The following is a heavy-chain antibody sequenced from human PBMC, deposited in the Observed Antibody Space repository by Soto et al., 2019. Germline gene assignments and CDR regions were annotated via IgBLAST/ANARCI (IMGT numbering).Heavy chain of an antibody. V-gene: IGHV6-1*01. CDR1: GDSVSSNSAA. CDR3: ARDPVAVAGRHNNWFDP. CDR2: TYYRSKWYN. Sequence: SQTLSLTCAISGDSVSSNSAAWNWIRQSPSRGLEWLGRTYYRSKWYNDYAVSVKSRITINPDTSKNQFSLQLNSVTPEDTAVYYCARDPVAVAGRHNNWFDPWGQGTLVTVSS. J-gene: IGHJ5*02. D-gene: IGHD6-19*01.